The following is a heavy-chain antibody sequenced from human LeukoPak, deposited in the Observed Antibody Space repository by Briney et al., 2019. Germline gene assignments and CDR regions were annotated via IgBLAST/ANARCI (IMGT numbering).Heavy chain of an antibody. CDR1: GFTVSSNY. CDR2: IYSGGST. Sequence: GGSLRLSCAASGFTVSSNYMSWVRQAPGKGLEWVSVIYSGGSTYYADSVKGRFTISRDNSKNTLYLQMNSLRAEDTAVYYCATTVPYSSSFTHFDYWGQGTLVTVSS. V-gene: IGHV3-53*01. J-gene: IGHJ4*02. D-gene: IGHD6-6*01. CDR3: ATTVPYSSSFTHFDY.